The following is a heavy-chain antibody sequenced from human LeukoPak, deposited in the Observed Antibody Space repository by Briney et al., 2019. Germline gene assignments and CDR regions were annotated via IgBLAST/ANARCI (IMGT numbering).Heavy chain of an antibody. J-gene: IGHJ4*02. CDR2: VWYGGSNK. V-gene: IGHV3-33*01. CDR3: TREASKGYYDTSGYYYDY. CDR1: GFTFSTYG. D-gene: IGHD3-22*01. Sequence: GGSLRLSCAASGFTFSTYGMHWVRQAPGKGLEWVAVVWYGGSNKNYADSVKGRFSISRDNSKNTLYLQMNSLRADDTAVYYCTREASKGYYDTSGYYYDYWGQGTLVTVSS.